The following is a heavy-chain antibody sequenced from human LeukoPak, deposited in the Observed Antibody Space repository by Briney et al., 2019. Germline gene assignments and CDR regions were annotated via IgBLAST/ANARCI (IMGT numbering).Heavy chain of an antibody. J-gene: IGHJ2*01. D-gene: IGHD1-14*01. Sequence: PGGSLRLSCAASGFTVSSNYMTWVRQAPGKGLEWVSAISGSGGSTYYADSVKGRFTISRDNSKNTLYLQMNSLRAEDTALYYCARTWAHYYYFDLWGRGTLVTVSS. CDR1: GFTVSSNY. CDR3: ARTWAHYYYFDL. CDR2: ISGSGGST. V-gene: IGHV3-23*01.